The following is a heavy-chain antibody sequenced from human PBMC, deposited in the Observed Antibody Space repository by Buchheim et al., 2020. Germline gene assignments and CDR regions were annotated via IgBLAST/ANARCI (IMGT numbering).Heavy chain of an antibody. CDR1: GFTFSSYG. V-gene: IGHV3-30*02. Sequence: QVQLVESGGGVVQPGRSLRLSCAASGFTFSSYGMHWVRQAPGKGLEWVAFIRYDGSNKYYADSVKGRFTISRDNSKNTLYLKMNSLRAEDTAVYYCAKDVLMVYATLYYYYGMDVWGQGTT. J-gene: IGHJ6*02. D-gene: IGHD2-8*01. CDR2: IRYDGSNK. CDR3: AKDVLMVYATLYYYYGMDV.